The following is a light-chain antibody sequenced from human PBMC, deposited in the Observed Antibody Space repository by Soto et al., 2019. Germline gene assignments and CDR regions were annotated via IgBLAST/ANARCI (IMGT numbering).Light chain of an antibody. J-gene: IGLJ1*01. CDR1: SSNIGAGFD. V-gene: IGLV1-40*01. CDR2: GNS. CDR3: QSYDSSLTGSKV. Sequence: QSALTQPPSVSGAPGQRVTISCTGSSSNIGAGFDVHWYQQLPGTAPKLLIYGNSNRPSGVPDRFSGSRSGTSASLAITGLQAEDEADYYCQSYDSSLTGSKVFGRGTRSPS.